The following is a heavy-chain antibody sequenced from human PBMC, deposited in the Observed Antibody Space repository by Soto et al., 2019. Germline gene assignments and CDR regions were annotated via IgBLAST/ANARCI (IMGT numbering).Heavy chain of an antibody. CDR2: IYYSGST. CDR1: GGSISSGGYY. J-gene: IGHJ5*02. V-gene: IGHV4-31*03. D-gene: IGHD3-22*01. Sequence: SETLSLTCTVSGGSISSGGYYWSWIRQHPWKGLEWIGYIYYSGSTYYNPSLKSRVTISVDTSKNQFSLKLSSVTAADTAVYYCAGYYDSSGYYYDRCNWFDPWGQGXLVTVYS. CDR3: AGYYDSSGYYYDRCNWFDP.